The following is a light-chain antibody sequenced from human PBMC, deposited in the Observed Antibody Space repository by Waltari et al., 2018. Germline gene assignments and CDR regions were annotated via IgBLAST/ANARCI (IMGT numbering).Light chain of an antibody. CDR1: VLTKEY. CDR2: KDP. CDR3: QSTDTIGTTVV. Sequence: SYGLTQPPSVSVSPGQTARINCSGDVLTKEYGYWYQQKPGRAPVVVIFKDPERTPGIPGRFPGSGSGTTVTLTITGVQAEDEADYYCQSTDTIGTTVVFGGGTRLIAL. V-gene: IGLV3-25*03. J-gene: IGLJ2*01.